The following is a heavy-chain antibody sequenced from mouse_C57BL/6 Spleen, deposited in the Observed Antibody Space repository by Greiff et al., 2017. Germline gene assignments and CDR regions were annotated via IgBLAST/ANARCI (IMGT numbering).Heavy chain of an antibody. V-gene: IGHV2-2*01. CDR1: GFSLTSYG. CDR2: IWSGGST. D-gene: IGHD1-1*01. J-gene: IGHJ3*01. CDR3: ARDYGFAY. Sequence: QVQLKESGPGLVQPSQSLSITCTVSGFSLTSYGVHWVRQSPGKGLEWLGVIWSGGSTDYNAAFISRLSISKDNSKSQVFFKMNSLQADDIAIYYCARDYGFAYWGQRTLVTVSA.